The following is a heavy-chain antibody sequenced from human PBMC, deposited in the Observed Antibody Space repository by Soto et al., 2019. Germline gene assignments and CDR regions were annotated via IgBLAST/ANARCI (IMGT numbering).Heavy chain of an antibody. CDR2: TFYRSKWFN. CDR1: GDSVFSNTAA. D-gene: IGHD4-4*01. CDR3: ARGMTTVTTFDY. J-gene: IGHJ4*02. V-gene: IGHV6-1*01. Sequence: SQTLSLTCAISGDSVFSNTAAWNWIRQSPSRGLEWLGRTFYRSKWFNDYAESVKGRITVNPDTSKNQFSLKLSSVTAADTAVYYCARGMTTVTTFDYWGQGTLVTVSS.